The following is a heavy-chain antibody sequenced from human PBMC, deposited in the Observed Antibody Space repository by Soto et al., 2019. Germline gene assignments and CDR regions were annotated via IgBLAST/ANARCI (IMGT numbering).Heavy chain of an antibody. J-gene: IGHJ5*02. D-gene: IGHD3-10*01. CDR2: INHSGST. V-gene: IGHV4-34*01. Sequence: QVQLQQWGAGLLKPSETLSLTCAVYGGSFSGYYWSWIRQPPGKGLEWIGEINHSGSTNYNPSLKSRVTISVDTSKHQFALKLSSVTAADTAVYYWARGSELLWFGELRERFDPWGQGTLVTVSS. CDR1: GGSFSGYY. CDR3: ARGSELLWFGELRERFDP.